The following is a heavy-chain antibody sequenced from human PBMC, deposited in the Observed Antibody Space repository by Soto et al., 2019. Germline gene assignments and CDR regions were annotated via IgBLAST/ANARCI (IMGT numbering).Heavy chain of an antibody. CDR2: IYYSGST. CDR3: ARTSQRGYRYGYFDY. J-gene: IGHJ4*02. Sequence: SETLSLTCTVSGDSIRSYYWSWIRQPPGKGLEWIGYIYYSGSTNYNPSLKSRVTISVDTSKNQFSLKLSSVTAADTAVYYCARTSQRGYRYGYFDYWGQGTLVTVSS. D-gene: IGHD5-18*01. V-gene: IGHV4-59*01. CDR1: GDSIRSYY.